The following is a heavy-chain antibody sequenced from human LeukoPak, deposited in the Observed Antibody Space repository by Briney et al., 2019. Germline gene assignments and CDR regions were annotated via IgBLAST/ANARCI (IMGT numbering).Heavy chain of an antibody. CDR1: GYTFTSYG. V-gene: IGHV1-18*01. CDR2: ISAYNGNT. CDR3: ARVGSYYYDSSGYYPDY. Sequence: ASVYVSCKASGYTFTSYGISWVRQAPGQGLEWMGWISAYNGNTNYAQKLQGRVTMTTDTSTSTAYMELRSLRSDDTAVYYCARVGSYYYDSSGYYPDYWAQGTLVTVSS. D-gene: IGHD3-22*01. J-gene: IGHJ4*02.